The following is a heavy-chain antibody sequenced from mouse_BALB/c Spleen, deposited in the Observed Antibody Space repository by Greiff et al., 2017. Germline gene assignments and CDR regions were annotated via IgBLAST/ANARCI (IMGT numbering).Heavy chain of an antibody. CDR1: GFTFSSYG. Sequence: EVKLVESGGDLVKPGGSLKLSCAASGFTFSSYGMSWVRQTPDKRLEWVATISSGGSYTYYPDSVKGRFTISRDNAKNTLYLQMSSLKSEDTAMYYCASHDLLWYYYAMDYWGQGTSVTVSS. CDR3: ASHDLLWYYYAMDY. CDR2: ISSGGSYT. V-gene: IGHV5-6*01. D-gene: IGHD2-1*01. J-gene: IGHJ4*01.